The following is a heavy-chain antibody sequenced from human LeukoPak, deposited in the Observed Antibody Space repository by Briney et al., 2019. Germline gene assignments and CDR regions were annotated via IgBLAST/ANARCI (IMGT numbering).Heavy chain of an antibody. V-gene: IGHV1-18*01. J-gene: IGHJ6*03. D-gene: IGHD6-6*01. CDR2: ISAYNGNT. CDR3: ASLVRSRLAARLGDYYYYYMDV. Sequence: ASVKVSCKASGYTFTSYGISWVRQAPGQGLEWMGWISAYNGNTNYAQKLQGRVTMTTDTSTSTAYMELRSLRSDDTAVYYCASLVRSRLAARLGDYYYYYMDVWGKGTTVTVSS. CDR1: GYTFTSYG.